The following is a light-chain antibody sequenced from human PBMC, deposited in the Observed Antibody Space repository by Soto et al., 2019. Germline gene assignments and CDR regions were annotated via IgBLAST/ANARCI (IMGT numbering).Light chain of an antibody. CDR2: GAS. J-gene: IGKJ3*01. CDR1: QTISSY. CDR3: QQSYNLPRT. Sequence: DIQMTQSPSSLSASVGDRVTINCRASQTISSYLNWYQQKPGKAPKLLIYGASALQSGVPSRFSDSGSGTDFTLTIRSLQPDDFATYYCQQSYNLPRTFGPGTKVDIK. V-gene: IGKV1-39*01.